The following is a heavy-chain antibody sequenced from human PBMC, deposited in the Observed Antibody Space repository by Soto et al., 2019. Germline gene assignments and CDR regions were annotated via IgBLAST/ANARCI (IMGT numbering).Heavy chain of an antibody. CDR1: GLTFRSYV. J-gene: IGHJ3*01. Sequence: EVQVLESGGGLEQPGGSLRLSCVASGLTFRSYVMNWVRQAPGKGLEWVSGISGSGDTTHYADSVKGRFTISRDTSKNTVFLQMKSLRAEDTAVYYCSKTRLYDSPDYHRDALDVWGQGTRVTVSS. D-gene: IGHD3-22*01. V-gene: IGHV3-23*01. CDR2: ISGSGDTT. CDR3: SKTRLYDSPDYHRDALDV.